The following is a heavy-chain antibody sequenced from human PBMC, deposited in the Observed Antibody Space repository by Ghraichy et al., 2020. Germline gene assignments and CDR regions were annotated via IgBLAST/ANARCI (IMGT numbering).Heavy chain of an antibody. D-gene: IGHD3-22*01. CDR2: ISSNGGST. J-gene: IGHJ3*02. Sequence: GGSLRLSCSASGFTFSSYAMHWVRQAPGKGLEYVSAISSNGGSTYYADSVKGRFTISRDNSKNTLYLQMSSLRAEDTAVYYCVKLDYYDSSGYYYTSSYDAFDIWGQGTMVTVSS. V-gene: IGHV3-64D*06. CDR3: VKLDYYDSSGYYYTSSYDAFDI. CDR1: GFTFSSYA.